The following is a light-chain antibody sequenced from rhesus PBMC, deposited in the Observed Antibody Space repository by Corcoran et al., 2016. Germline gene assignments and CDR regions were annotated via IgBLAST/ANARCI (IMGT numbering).Light chain of an antibody. CDR3: LHYNSSPFT. Sequence: DIQMTQSPSSLSASVGDTVTITCRASQSISSWLEWFQQKPGKATKLLIYKASTLQSGVPPRFSGSGSGTDFTLTISSLQPEDFATYYCLHYNSSPFTFGGGTKVDIK. CDR1: QSISSW. J-gene: IGKJ4*01. CDR2: KAS. V-gene: IGKV1-22*01.